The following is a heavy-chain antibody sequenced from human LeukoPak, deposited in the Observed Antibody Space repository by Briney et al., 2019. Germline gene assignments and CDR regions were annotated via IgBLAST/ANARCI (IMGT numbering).Heavy chain of an antibody. Sequence: SETLSLTCTVSGGSISSGGYYWSWIRQHPGKGLEWIGYIYYSGSTYYNPSLKSRVTISVDTSKNQFSLKLSSVTAADTAAYYCARGIAARSYYYYMDVWGKGTTVTVSS. CDR1: GGSISSGGYY. CDR2: IYYSGST. J-gene: IGHJ6*03. V-gene: IGHV4-31*03. D-gene: IGHD6-6*01. CDR3: ARGIAARSYYYYMDV.